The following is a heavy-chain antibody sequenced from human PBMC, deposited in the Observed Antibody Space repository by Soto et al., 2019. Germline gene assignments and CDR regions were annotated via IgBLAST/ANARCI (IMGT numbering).Heavy chain of an antibody. V-gene: IGHV1-69*08. CDR2: IIPLLRTV. Sequence: ASVKVSCKASGVTFASYSITWVRQVPGQRLEWMGEIIPLLRTVNYAQKFQGRLTITGDRSTSTVYMALSSLRSDDTAVYYCARDPVDLFGYMDVWGHGTKVTLSS. CDR1: GVTFASYS. D-gene: IGHD6-25*01. J-gene: IGHJ6*02. CDR3: ARDPVDLFGYMDV.